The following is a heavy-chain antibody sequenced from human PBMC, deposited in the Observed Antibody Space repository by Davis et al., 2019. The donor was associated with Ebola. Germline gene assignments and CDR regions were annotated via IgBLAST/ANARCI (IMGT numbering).Heavy chain of an antibody. CDR2: IYYSGST. Sequence: PSETLSLTCTVSGVSISSGGYYWSWLRQHPGKGLEWIAYIYYSGSTYYNPSLESRVTISVDTSKNQFSLKVNSATAADTAVYYCARLGGVGYTHGYSFDYWGQGTLVTVSS. CDR3: ARLGGVGYTHGYSFDY. D-gene: IGHD5-18*01. V-gene: IGHV4-31*03. CDR1: GVSISSGGYY. J-gene: IGHJ4*02.